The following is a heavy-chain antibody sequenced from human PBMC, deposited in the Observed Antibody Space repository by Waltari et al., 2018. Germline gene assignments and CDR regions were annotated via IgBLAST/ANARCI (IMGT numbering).Heavy chain of an antibody. D-gene: IGHD1-7*01. J-gene: IGHJ4*02. CDR3: ARGNSAGSTWSHIDS. CDR1: GYSFSSFG. Sequence: QVQLVQSGGEVKKPGASVKVYCKTAGYSFSSFGMHWVRQAPGQGLEWMGWISTYKGDTNYVEKYQGRVTLTTDTSTRTAYMELRRLTSDDTAVYYCARGNSAGSTWSHIDSWGQGTLVTVSS. CDR2: ISTYKGDT. V-gene: IGHV1-18*04.